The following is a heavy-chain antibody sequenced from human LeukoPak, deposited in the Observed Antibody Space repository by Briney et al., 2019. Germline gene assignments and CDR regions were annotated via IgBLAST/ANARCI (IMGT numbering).Heavy chain of an antibody. Sequence: GRSLTLSCAASGFTFRNYAMSWVRQAPGKGLAWVSSINNVGENTYYEDSVKGRFTISRDNYKNTLYFQMNRRRAEDTAVYFCARVYGGSYHYYYYMDVWGKGITVTVSS. V-gene: IGHV3-23*01. CDR1: GFTFRNYA. CDR2: INNVGENT. J-gene: IGHJ6*03. D-gene: IGHD3-16*02. CDR3: ARVYGGSYHYYYYMDV.